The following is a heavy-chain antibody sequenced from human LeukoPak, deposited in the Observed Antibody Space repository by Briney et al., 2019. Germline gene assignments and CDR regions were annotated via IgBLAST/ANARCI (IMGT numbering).Heavy chain of an antibody. CDR2: IIPIFGTA. CDR1: GGTFSSYA. J-gene: IGHJ3*02. V-gene: IGHV1-69*05. D-gene: IGHD6-19*01. Sequence: SVKVSCKASGGTFSSYAISWVRQAPGQGLEWMGGIIPIFGTANYAQKFQGRVTITTDESTSTAYMELSSLRSEDTAVYYCASCSGWYNVAFDIWGQGAMVTVSS. CDR3: ASCSGWYNVAFDI.